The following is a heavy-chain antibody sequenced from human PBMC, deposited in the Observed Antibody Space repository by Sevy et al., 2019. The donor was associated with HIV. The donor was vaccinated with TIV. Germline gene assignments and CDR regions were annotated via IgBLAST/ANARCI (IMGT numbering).Heavy chain of an antibody. Sequence: ASVKVSCKASGYTFTSYDINWVRQATGQGLEWMGWMNPNSGNTGYAQKFQGRVTMARNTSISTAYMELSSLRSEDTAVYYCARTYYGGNPYYFDYWGQGTLVTVSS. CDR3: ARTYYGGNPYYFDY. D-gene: IGHD4-17*01. J-gene: IGHJ4*02. CDR1: GYTFTSYD. V-gene: IGHV1-8*01. CDR2: MNPNSGNT.